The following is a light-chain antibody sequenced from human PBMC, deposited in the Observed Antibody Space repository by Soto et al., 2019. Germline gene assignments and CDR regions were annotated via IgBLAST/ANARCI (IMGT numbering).Light chain of an antibody. CDR3: QQYHSSPRT. CDR1: QSVGGSS. CDR2: HTS. Sequence: VCTQSPGTLSLSAWARAPLSCRASQSVGGSSLAWHQQRHGQAPRLLMYHTSYRATGIPDRFSVIESGTDLTINFGRLEQEDGVVYYCQQYHSSPRTFGQGTKVDIK. V-gene: IGKV3-20*01. J-gene: IGKJ1*01.